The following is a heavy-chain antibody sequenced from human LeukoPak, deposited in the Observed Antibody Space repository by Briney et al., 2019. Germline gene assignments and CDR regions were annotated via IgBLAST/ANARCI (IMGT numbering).Heavy chain of an antibody. CDR2: INHSGST. V-gene: IGHV4-34*01. CDR3: ARADFWSGYYTLDY. J-gene: IGHJ4*02. D-gene: IGHD3-3*01. CDR1: GGSFSGYY. Sequence: SETLSLTCAVYGGSFSGYYWSWIRQPPGKGLEWIGEINHSGSTNYNPSLKSRVTISVDTSENQFSLKLSSVTAADTAVYYCARADFWSGYYTLDYWGQGTLVTVSS.